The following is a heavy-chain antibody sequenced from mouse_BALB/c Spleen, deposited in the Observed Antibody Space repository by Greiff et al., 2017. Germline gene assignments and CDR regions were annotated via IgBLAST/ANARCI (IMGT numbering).Heavy chain of an antibody. CDR1: GFNIKDYY. Sequence: EVQLQESGAELVRSGASVKLSCTASGFNIKDYYMHWVKQRPEQGLEWIGWIDPENGDTEYAPKFQGKATMTADTSSNTAYLQLSSLTSEDTAVYYCNAEGAYYGYEPAWFAYWGQGTLVTVSA. CDR3: NAEGAYYGYEPAWFAY. J-gene: IGHJ3*01. D-gene: IGHD2-9*01. V-gene: IGHV14-4*02. CDR2: IDPENGDT.